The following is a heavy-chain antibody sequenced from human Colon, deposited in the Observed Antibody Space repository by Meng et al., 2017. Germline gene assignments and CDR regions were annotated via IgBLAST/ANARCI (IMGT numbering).Heavy chain of an antibody. D-gene: IGHD4-23*01. CDR2: IDHRGSA. CDR3: ARHGGYYQDF. CDR1: GASVSVNSY. Sequence: ESVPESLNPPDTRSLACSVSGASVSVNSYWSWVRQPPGRGLEWIGQIDHRGSAYYRPSLNSRVTMSLDKSRNQFSLRLTSVTAADTAVYYCARHGGYYQDFWGQGTLVTVSS. J-gene: IGHJ4*02. V-gene: IGHV4-4*03.